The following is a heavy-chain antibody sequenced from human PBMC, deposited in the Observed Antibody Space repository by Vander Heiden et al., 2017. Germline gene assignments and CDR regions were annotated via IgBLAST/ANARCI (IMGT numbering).Heavy chain of an antibody. J-gene: IGHJ6*02. CDR3: AKDHVGSTSWDYYYYGMDV. Sequence: LVESGGGLVQPGRSLRLSCAASGFTFDDYAMHWVRQAPGKGLEWVSGISWNSGSTGYADSVKGRFTISRDNAKNSLYLQMNSLRAEDTALYYCAKDHVGSTSWDYYYYGMDVWGQGTTVTVSS. CDR1: GFTFDDYA. D-gene: IGHD2-2*01. V-gene: IGHV3-9*01. CDR2: ISWNSGST.